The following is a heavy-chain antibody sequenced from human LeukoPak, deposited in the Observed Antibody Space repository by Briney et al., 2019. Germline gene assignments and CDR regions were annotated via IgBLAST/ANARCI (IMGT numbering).Heavy chain of an antibody. V-gene: IGHV3-7*03. CDR1: GFTFSSYW. Sequence: GGSLRLSCAASGFTFSSYWMSWVRQAPGKGLEWVANIKQDGSEKYYVDSVKGRFTISRDNSKNTLYLQINSLRAEDTALYYCAKGTNNGRPNSFFPHGMDVWGQGTTVTVSS. D-gene: IGHD2-8*01. CDR2: IKQDGSEK. J-gene: IGHJ6*02. CDR3: AKGTNNGRPNSFFPHGMDV.